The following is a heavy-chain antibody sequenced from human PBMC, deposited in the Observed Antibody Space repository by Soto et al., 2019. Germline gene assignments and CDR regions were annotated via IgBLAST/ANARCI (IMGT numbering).Heavy chain of an antibody. CDR1: GGSLSSGGYY. J-gene: IGHJ5*02. CDR3: ARRSPRGAYNWFDP. D-gene: IGHD1-26*01. Sequence: SETLSLTCTVTGGSLSSGGYYWSWIRQHPGKGLEWIGYIYYSGSTYYNPSLKSRVTISVDTSKNQFSLKLSSVTAADTAVYYCARRSPRGAYNWFDPWGQGTLVTVSS. V-gene: IGHV4-31*03. CDR2: IYYSGST.